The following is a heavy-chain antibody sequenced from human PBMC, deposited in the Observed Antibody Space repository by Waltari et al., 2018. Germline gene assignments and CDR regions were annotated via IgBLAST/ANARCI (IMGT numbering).Heavy chain of an antibody. CDR2: IYYSGST. V-gene: IGHV4-59*01. J-gene: IGHJ5*02. Sequence: QVQLQESGPGLVKPSGTLSLTCSVSGGSMNSYYWGWIRQPPGKGLEWIGDIYYSGSTTYNPSLKRRVTISVDTSKNHFSMELTSVTAADTAVYYCARNTSGWYDNWGQGTLVTVSS. D-gene: IGHD6-19*01. CDR1: GGSMNSYY. CDR3: ARNTSGWYDN.